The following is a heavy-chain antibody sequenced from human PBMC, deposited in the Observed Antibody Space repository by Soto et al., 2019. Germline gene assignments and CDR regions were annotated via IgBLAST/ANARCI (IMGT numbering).Heavy chain of an antibody. V-gene: IGHV1-69*06. Sequence: SVKVSCKASGGTFSSYSFSWVRQAPGQGLEWMGGITPIFGTEHYAQNFRGRVTITADKSTSIVHMELSSLRSEDTAVFYCAREGDTREGRGVFFSWGQGTLVTVSS. CDR3: AREGDTREGRGVFFS. CDR1: GGTFSSYS. CDR2: ITPIFGTE. D-gene: IGHD3-16*01. J-gene: IGHJ5*02.